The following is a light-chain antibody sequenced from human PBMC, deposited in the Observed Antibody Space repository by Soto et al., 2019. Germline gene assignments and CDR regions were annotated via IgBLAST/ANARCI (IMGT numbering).Light chain of an antibody. V-gene: IGLV2-14*03. J-gene: IGLJ2*01. Sequence: HSALSQPASMSGSPGQSITISCTGTSSDVGGYNYVSWYRQYPGKAPKLIIYDVNNRPSEVSNRFSGSKSGNTASLTISGLQAEDEADYYCSSHSSSSTLVVFGGGTKLTVL. CDR1: SSDVGGYNY. CDR3: SSHSSSSTLVV. CDR2: DVN.